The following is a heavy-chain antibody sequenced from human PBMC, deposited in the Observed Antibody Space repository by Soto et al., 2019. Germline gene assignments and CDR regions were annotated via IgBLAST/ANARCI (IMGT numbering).Heavy chain of an antibody. J-gene: IGHJ6*01. V-gene: IGHV4-31*03. CDR1: GGSISSGGYY. CDR3: ERGVGGGTYYYGMDV. Sequence: SATLSLTCTVSGGSISSGGYYWSWIRQHPGKGLEWIGYIYYSGSTYYNPSLKSRVTISVDTSKNQYSLKLRSVTAADTAVYDCERGVGGGTYYYGMDVWGQGTTVTDSS. CDR2: IYYSGST. D-gene: IGHD3-16*01.